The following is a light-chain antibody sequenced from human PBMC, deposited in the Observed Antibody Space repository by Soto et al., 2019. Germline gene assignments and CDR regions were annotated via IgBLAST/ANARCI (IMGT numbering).Light chain of an antibody. Sequence: QSVLTQPPSVSGSPGQSVTISCTGTSSDVGSYNRVSWYQQPPGTAPKLMIYEVSNRPSGVPDRFSGSKSGNTASLTISGLQADDEDDYYCSSYTSSSTFVVFGGGTKLTVL. CDR1: SSDVGSYNR. CDR3: SSYTSSSTFVV. V-gene: IGLV2-18*02. CDR2: EVS. J-gene: IGLJ2*01.